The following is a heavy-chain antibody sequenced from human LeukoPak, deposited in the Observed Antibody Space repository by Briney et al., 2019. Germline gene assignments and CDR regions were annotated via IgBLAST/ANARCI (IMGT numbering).Heavy chain of an antibody. V-gene: IGHV4-4*07. J-gene: IGHJ4*02. CDR3: ARYYFDTSGYYHDY. CDR2: MYTSGST. Sequence: SETLSLTGTVSGVSITSYDWSWIRQPAGKGLEWIGRMYTSGSTNYNPSLKSRVTMSVDTSNNQFSLKLSSVTAADTAVYYCARYYFDTSGYYHDYWGQGTLVTVSS. CDR1: GVSITSYD. D-gene: IGHD3-22*01.